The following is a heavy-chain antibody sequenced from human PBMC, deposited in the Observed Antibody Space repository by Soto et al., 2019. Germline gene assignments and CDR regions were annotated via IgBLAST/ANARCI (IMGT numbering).Heavy chain of an antibody. J-gene: IGHJ6*02. CDR3: AKDIGQYSYCSSTSCYDYYYYYGMDV. D-gene: IGHD2-2*01. V-gene: IGHV4-30-4*01. Sequence: SETLSLTCTVSGGSISSGDYYWSWIRQPPGKGLEWIGYIYYSGSTYYNPSLKSRVTISVDTSKNQFSLKLTSVTAADTAVYYCAKDIGQYSYCSSTSCYDYYYYYGMDVWGQGTTVTVSS. CDR1: GGSISSGDYY. CDR2: IYYSGST.